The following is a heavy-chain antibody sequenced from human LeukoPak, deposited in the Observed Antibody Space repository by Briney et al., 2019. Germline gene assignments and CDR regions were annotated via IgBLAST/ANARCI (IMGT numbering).Heavy chain of an antibody. D-gene: IGHD3-3*01. CDR1: GGSISSGGYY. Sequence: PSQTLSLTCTVSGGSISSGGYYWSWIRQPPGKGLEWIGYIYYSGSTNYNPSLKSRVTISVDTSKNQFSLKLSSVTAADTAVYYCARDGGYDPPYYFAYWGQGTLVTVSS. CDR3: ARDGGYDPPYYFAY. V-gene: IGHV4-61*08. CDR2: IYYSGST. J-gene: IGHJ4*02.